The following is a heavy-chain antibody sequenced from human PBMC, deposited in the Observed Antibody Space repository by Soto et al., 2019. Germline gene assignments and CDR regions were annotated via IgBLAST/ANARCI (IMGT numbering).Heavy chain of an antibody. V-gene: IGHV3-21*01. CDR3: ARSTPGNPFHI. D-gene: IGHD3-10*01. J-gene: IGHJ3*02. Sequence: EVQLVESGEGLVKPGGSLRVSCAASGFSFTSYTMNWVSQAPGKGLEWVASISAGGRSIYYADSLKGRSTVSRDNAKSSLYLQMNSLRAEDTAVYYCARSTPGNPFHIWGQGTMVTVSS. CDR1: GFSFTSYT. CDR2: ISAGGRSI.